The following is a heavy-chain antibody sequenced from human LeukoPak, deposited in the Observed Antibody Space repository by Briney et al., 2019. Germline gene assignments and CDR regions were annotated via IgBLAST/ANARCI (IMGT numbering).Heavy chain of an antibody. Sequence: PGGSLRLSCVASGFTFSSYEMNWVRQAPGKGLEWVSYISSSGSTIYYADSVKGRFTISRDNAKNSLYLQMNSLRAEDTAVYYCARDWDRGYCSGGSCVDYWGQGTLVTVSS. CDR2: ISSSGSTI. CDR3: ARDWDRGYCSGGSCVDY. CDR1: GFTFSSYE. J-gene: IGHJ4*02. V-gene: IGHV3-48*03. D-gene: IGHD2-15*01.